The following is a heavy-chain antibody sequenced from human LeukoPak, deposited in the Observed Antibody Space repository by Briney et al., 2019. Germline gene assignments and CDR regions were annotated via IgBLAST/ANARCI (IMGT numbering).Heavy chain of an antibody. D-gene: IGHD6-13*01. J-gene: IGHJ4*02. CDR3: ARVRIAAAGGLLDY. CDR1: GGSISSGGYY. Sequence: SETLSLTCTVSGGSISSGGYYWSWIRQHPGKDLEWIGYIYYSGITYYNPSLKSRVTISVDTSKNQFSLKLSSVTAADTAVYYCARVRIAAAGGLLDYWGQGTLVTVSS. V-gene: IGHV4-31*03. CDR2: IYYSGIT.